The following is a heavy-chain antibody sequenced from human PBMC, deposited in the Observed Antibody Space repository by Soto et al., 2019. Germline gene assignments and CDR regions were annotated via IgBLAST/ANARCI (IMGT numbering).Heavy chain of an antibody. CDR1: GYTFTGYY. CDR3: ARCEVELSYYYYYGMDV. Sequence: ASVKVSCKASGYTFTGYYMHWVRQAPGQGLEWMGWINPNSGGTNYAQKFQGRVTMTRDTSISTAYMELSRLRSDDTAVYYCARCEVELSYYYYYGMDVWGQGTTVTVSS. D-gene: IGHD1-7*01. J-gene: IGHJ6*02. CDR2: INPNSGGT. V-gene: IGHV1-2*02.